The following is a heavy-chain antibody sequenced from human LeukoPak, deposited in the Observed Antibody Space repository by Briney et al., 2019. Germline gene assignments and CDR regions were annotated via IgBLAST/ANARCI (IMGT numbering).Heavy chain of an antibody. D-gene: IGHD3-10*01. Sequence: GGSLRLSCAASGLSFRSYGMVWVRQAPGKGLEWVAVIWYDGKDKYYEDSVKGRFTISRDNSKSTLYLQLNSLRVEDTAIYYCARGSGSYPKYSFDHWGQGALVTVSS. CDR1: GLSFRSYG. J-gene: IGHJ4*02. CDR3: ARGSGSYPKYSFDH. V-gene: IGHV3-33*01. CDR2: IWYDGKDK.